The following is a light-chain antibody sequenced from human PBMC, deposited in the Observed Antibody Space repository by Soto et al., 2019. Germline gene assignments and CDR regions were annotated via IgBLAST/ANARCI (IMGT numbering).Light chain of an antibody. CDR2: XNN. Sequence: QSVLXXXXSXSGXXXXXXXXSXXGSSXNIGAGYDVHWYQQLPGTAPTXXXXXNNNRPSGVPDRLSGSKSGXSASLAITGLRAEDEADYFCQSYDSSLSGYVFGTGTKVTVL. J-gene: IGLJ1*01. CDR1: SXNIGAGYD. V-gene: IGLV1-40*01. CDR3: QSYDSSLSGYV.